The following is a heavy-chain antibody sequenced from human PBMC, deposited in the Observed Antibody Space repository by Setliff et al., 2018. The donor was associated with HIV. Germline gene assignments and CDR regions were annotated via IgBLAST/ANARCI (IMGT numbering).Heavy chain of an antibody. CDR1: GYTFSSYA. J-gene: IGHJ3*02. CDR3: ARIRGVIADASDI. V-gene: IGHV1-69*05. D-gene: IGHD3-10*01. Sequence: SVKVSCKASGYTFSSYAINWVRQAPGQGLEWMGGVIPVYGTPKYAQKMQGRVTITTIESTSTAYMELTSLRSDDTAVYYCARIRGVIADASDIWGQGTMVTVSS. CDR2: VIPVYGTP.